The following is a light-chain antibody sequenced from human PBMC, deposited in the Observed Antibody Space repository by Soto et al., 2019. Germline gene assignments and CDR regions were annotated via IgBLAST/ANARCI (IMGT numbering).Light chain of an antibody. V-gene: IGKV1-5*03. Sequence: DIQMTQSPSALSGSFGERVTITCRASQTISSWLAWYQQKPGKAPKLLIYKASTLKSGVPSRFSGSGYGTEFTLTIRSLQPDVFATYGCQHYGGMWTVGQGTKVDIK. CDR3: QHYGGMWT. CDR2: KAS. J-gene: IGKJ1*01. CDR1: QTISSW.